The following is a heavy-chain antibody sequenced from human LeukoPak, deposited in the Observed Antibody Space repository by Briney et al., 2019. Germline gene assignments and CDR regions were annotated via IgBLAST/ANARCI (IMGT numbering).Heavy chain of an antibody. CDR1: GFSFSNYA. V-gene: IGHV3-23*01. CDR3: ATVWAYSSSS. J-gene: IGHJ4*02. Sequence: GGSLRLSCAASGFSFSNYAMSWVRQAPEKGLESVSAISGSAVTTYYADSVQGRFTISRDNSKNTLYLQMNSLRAEDTAVYYCATVWAYSSSSWGQGTLVTVSS. CDR2: ISGSAVTT. D-gene: IGHD6-13*01.